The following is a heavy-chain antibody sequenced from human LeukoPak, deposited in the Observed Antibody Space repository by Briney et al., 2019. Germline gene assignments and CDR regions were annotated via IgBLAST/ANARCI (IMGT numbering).Heavy chain of an antibody. CDR3: ARVDGSSTSYHFDP. D-gene: IGHD2-2*01. V-gene: IGHV1-69*04. CDR1: GGTFSSYA. CDR2: IIPILGIA. Sequence: ASVKVSCKASGGTFSSYAISWVRQAPGQGLEWMGRIIPILGIANYAQKFQGRVTITADKSTSTAYMELSSLRSEDTAVYYCARVDGSSTSYHFDPWGQGTLVTVSS. J-gene: IGHJ5*02.